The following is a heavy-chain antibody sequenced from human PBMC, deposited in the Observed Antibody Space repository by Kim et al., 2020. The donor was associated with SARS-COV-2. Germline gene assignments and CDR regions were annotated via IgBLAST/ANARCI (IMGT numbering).Heavy chain of an antibody. V-gene: IGHV3-9*01. CDR1: GFTFGDFA. Sequence: GGSLRLSCAASGFTFGDFAMHWVRQAPGKGLEWVAGISWNSNIVVYADSLKGRFTISRDNAKNSLYLQMNSLRPEDTARYYCARDRQWLADVAFDFWGQGNLVTVSS. CDR2: ISWNSNIV. D-gene: IGHD6-19*01. J-gene: IGHJ4*02. CDR3: ARDRQWLADVAFDF.